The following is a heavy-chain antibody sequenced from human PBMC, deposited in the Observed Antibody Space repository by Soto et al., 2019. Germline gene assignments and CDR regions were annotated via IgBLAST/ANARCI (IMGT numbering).Heavy chain of an antibody. CDR1: GYTFTSYD. V-gene: IGHV1-8*01. CDR3: ARRTRWNRVDY. D-gene: IGHD1-1*01. J-gene: IGHJ4*02. CDR2: MNPNSGNT. Sequence: QVQLVQSGAEVKKPGASVKVSCKASGYTFTSYDINWVRQATGQGLEWMGWMNPNSGNTDYAQKFQGRVTMTRNTSIRTAYLELSSLRSEDTAVDYCARRTRWNRVDYWGQGTLVTVSS.